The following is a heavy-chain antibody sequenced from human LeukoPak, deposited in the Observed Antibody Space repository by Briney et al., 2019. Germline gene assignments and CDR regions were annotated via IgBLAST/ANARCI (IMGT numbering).Heavy chain of an antibody. CDR2: ISWNSGSI. CDR3: AKDIRYDSSGYYLDAFDI. J-gene: IGHJ3*02. CDR1: GFTFDDYA. Sequence: GRSLRLSCAASGFTFDDYAMHWVRQAPGKGLEWVSGISWNSGSIGYADSVKGRFTISRDNAKNSLYLQMNSLRAEDTALYYCAKDIRYDSSGYYLDAFDIWGQGTMVTVSS. D-gene: IGHD3-22*01. V-gene: IGHV3-9*01.